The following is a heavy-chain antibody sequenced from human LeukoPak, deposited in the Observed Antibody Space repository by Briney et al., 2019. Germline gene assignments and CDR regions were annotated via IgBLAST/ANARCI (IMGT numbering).Heavy chain of an antibody. Sequence: GGSLRLSCAASGFTFNIYAMHWVRQAPGKGLEWVAFIRYDGSDKYYADSVKGRFTISRDNSKNTLYLQMNSLRADDTAVYYCAKERDSSSWSDYRGQGTLVTVSS. J-gene: IGHJ4*02. CDR1: GFTFNIYA. CDR2: IRYDGSDK. D-gene: IGHD6-13*01. V-gene: IGHV3-30*02. CDR3: AKERDSSSWSDY.